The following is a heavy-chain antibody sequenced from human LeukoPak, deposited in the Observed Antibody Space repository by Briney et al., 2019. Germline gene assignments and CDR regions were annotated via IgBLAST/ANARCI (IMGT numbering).Heavy chain of an antibody. Sequence: ASVKVSCKASGYTFTSYDINWVRQATGQGLEWMGWMNPNSGNTGYAQKFQGRVTITRNTSISTAYMELSSLRYEDTAVYYCARAREVVGATRGWFDPWGQGTLVTVSS. V-gene: IGHV1-8*03. D-gene: IGHD1-26*01. J-gene: IGHJ5*02. CDR2: MNPNSGNT. CDR1: GYTFTSYD. CDR3: ARAREVVGATRGWFDP.